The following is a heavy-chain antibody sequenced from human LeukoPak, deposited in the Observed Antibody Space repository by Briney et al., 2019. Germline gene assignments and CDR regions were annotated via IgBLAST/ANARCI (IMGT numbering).Heavy chain of an antibody. Sequence: PSETLSLTCTVSGGSISSSSYYWGWIRQPPGKGLEWIGSIYYSGSTYYNPSLKSRVTISVDTSKNQFSLKLSSVTAADTAVYYCARVRSGRGVPAAMGDYWGQGTLVTVSS. V-gene: IGHV4-39*07. CDR3: ARVRSGRGVPAAMGDY. J-gene: IGHJ4*02. CDR2: IYYSGST. CDR1: GGSISSSSYY. D-gene: IGHD2-2*01.